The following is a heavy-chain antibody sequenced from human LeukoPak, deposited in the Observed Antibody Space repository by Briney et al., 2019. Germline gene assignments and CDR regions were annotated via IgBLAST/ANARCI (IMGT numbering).Heavy chain of an antibody. J-gene: IGHJ4*02. CDR3: ARQAGYWSGGSCYPDYDY. CDR2: IIPIFGTA. CDR1: GGTFSSYA. V-gene: IGHV1-69*05. Sequence: VASVKVSCKASGGTFSSYAISWVRQAPGQGLKWMGRIIPIFGTANYAQKFQGRVTITTDESTSTAYMELSSLRSEDTAVYYCARQAGYWSGGSCYPDYDYWGQGTLVTVSS. D-gene: IGHD2-15*01.